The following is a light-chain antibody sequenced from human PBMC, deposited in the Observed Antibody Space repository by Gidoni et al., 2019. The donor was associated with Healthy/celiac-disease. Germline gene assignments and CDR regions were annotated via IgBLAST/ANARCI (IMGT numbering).Light chain of an antibody. CDR3: QVWDSSSDPFYV. J-gene: IGLJ1*01. V-gene: IGLV3-21*04. Sequence: SYVLTQPPLVSVAPGKTARSTCGGNNIGSKSVHWYQQKPGQAPVLVIYYDSDRPSGIPERFSGSNSGNTATLTISRVEAGDEADYYCQVWDSSSDPFYVFGTGTKVTV. CDR1: NIGSKS. CDR2: YDS.